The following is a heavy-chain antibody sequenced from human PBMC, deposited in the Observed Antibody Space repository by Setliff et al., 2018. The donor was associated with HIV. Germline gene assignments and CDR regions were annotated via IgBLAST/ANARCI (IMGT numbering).Heavy chain of an antibody. Sequence: PSETLSLTCSVSGGSVSSVNYYWSWIRQPPGKGLEWIGYIHYTGSTTYNPSLKSRVTISVDTSKNQFSLKLSSVTAADTAVYYCARDPPGYGDSKDYWGQGKLVTVSS. D-gene: IGHD4-17*01. V-gene: IGHV4-61*01. J-gene: IGHJ4*02. CDR3: ARDPPGYGDSKDY. CDR1: GGSVSSVNYY. CDR2: IHYTGST.